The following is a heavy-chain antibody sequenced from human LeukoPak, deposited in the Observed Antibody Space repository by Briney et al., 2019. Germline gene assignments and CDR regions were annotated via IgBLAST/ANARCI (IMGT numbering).Heavy chain of an antibody. Sequence: GGSLGLSCAASGFTFSSYAMSWVRQAPGKGLEWVSAISGSGGSTYYADSVKGRFTISRDNSKNTLYLQMNSLRAEDTAVYYCAKLEGAAAGPDYFDYWGQGTLVTVSS. D-gene: IGHD6-13*01. CDR3: AKLEGAAAGPDYFDY. CDR1: GFTFSSYA. CDR2: ISGSGGST. V-gene: IGHV3-23*01. J-gene: IGHJ4*02.